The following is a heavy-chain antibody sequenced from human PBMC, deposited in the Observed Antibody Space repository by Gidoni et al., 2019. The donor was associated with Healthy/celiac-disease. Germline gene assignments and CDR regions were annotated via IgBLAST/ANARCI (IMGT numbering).Heavy chain of an antibody. Sequence: EVQLVQSGAEVKKPGESLRISCKGSGYSFTSYWISWVRQMPGKGLEWMGRIDPSDSYTNYSPSFQGHVTISADKSISTAYLQWSSLKASDTAMYYCARHTGYSSSNTPHYGMDVWGQGTTVTVSS. J-gene: IGHJ6*02. CDR3: ARHTGYSSSNTPHYGMDV. CDR1: GYSFTSYW. V-gene: IGHV5-10-1*03. CDR2: IDPSDSYT. D-gene: IGHD6-13*01.